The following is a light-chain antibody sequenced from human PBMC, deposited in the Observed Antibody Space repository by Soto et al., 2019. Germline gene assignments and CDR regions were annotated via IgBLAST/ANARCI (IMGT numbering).Light chain of an antibody. CDR2: GAS. CDR3: QQYGSPPMYT. CDR1: QSVSSSY. V-gene: IGKV3-20*01. Sequence: EIVLTQSPGTLSLSPGERATLSCRASQSVSSSYLAWYQQKPGQAPRLLIYGASSRATGIPDRFSGSGSGTDFTLTISRLESEDFAVYYCQQYGSPPMYTFGQGTKVDIK. J-gene: IGKJ2*01.